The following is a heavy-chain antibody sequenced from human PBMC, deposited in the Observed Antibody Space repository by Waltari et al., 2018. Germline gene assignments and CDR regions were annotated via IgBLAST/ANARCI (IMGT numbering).Heavy chain of an antibody. Sequence: EVQLVASGGGFVQPGGSLRLSCLGSGFTFGVFSMHWIRQAPGKGLEWVAYISASRAAIYYAESVKGRFTISRDNAKNSLFLQMTNLGVEDTAVYYCATEPAPGAGINYWGQGILVTVSS. CDR1: GFTFGVFS. V-gene: IGHV3-48*01. J-gene: IGHJ4*02. D-gene: IGHD6-19*01. CDR3: ATEPAPGAGINY. CDR2: ISASRAAI.